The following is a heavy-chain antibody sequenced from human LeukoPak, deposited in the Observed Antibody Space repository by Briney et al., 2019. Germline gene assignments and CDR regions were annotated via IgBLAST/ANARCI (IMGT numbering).Heavy chain of an antibody. CDR1: GYSISSGYY. V-gene: IGHV4-38-2*01. CDR3: ARGISTAGHDY. CDR2: VFHTGSS. D-gene: IGHD2-21*02. Sequence: SETLSLTCAVSGYSISSGYYWGWIRQPPGKGPEWIGSVFHTGSSYYIPSLKSRVTISVDTSKNQFSLEVSSVTAADTAIYYCARGISTAGHDYWGPGTLVTVSS. J-gene: IGHJ4*02.